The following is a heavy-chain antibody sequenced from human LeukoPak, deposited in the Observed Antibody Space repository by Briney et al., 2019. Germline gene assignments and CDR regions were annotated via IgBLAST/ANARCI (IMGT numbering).Heavy chain of an antibody. Sequence: PGGSLRLSCAASGFTFSSYGMHWVRQAPRKGLEWVGVISYDGSNKYYADSVKGRFTISRDNSKNTLYLQMNSLRAEDTAVYYCAKTGTVPHHFYYDMDVWGKGATVTVSS. CDR3: AKTGTVPHHFYYDMDV. J-gene: IGHJ6*03. D-gene: IGHD4-17*01. CDR1: GFTFSSYG. CDR2: ISYDGSNK. V-gene: IGHV3-30*18.